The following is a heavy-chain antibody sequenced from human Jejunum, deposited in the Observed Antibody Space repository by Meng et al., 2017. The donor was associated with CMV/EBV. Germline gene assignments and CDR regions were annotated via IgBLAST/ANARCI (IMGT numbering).Heavy chain of an antibody. D-gene: IGHD2-2*01. CDR2: ISYDGGNT. CDR3: ARDRTSVVSPAALLF. J-gene: IGHJ4*02. V-gene: IGHV3-30-3*01. Sequence: AFIFSLYPMHVVRQAPGKGLECVAVISYDGGNTYYADSVKDRFTISRDNSNNTLFLQMNNLRPEDTAVYYCARDRTSVVSPAALLFWGQGTLVTVSS. CDR1: AFIFSLYP.